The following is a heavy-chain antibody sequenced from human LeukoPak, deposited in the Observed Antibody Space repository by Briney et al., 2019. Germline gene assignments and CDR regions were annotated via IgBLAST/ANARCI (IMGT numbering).Heavy chain of an antibody. CDR1: GFTFSSYA. Sequence: PGGSLRLSCAASGFTFSSYAMSWVRQAPGKRLEWVSGSGSGGSTYYADSVKGRFTISRDNSKSTVYLQMNSLRDEDTAVYYCARECLMVGVYDAFDIWGQGTMVTVSS. CDR2: SGSGGST. V-gene: IGHV3-23*01. CDR3: ARECLMVGVYDAFDI. D-gene: IGHD1-26*01. J-gene: IGHJ3*02.